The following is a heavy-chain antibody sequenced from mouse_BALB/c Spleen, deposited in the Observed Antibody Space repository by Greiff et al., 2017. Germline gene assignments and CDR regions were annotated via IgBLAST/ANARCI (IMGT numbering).Heavy chain of an antibody. J-gene: IGHJ2*01. CDR3: ARATYYGNLNYFDY. V-gene: IGHV5-4*02. Sequence: EVKLVESGGGLVKPGGSLKLSCAASGFTFSDYYMYWVRQTPEKRLEWVATISDGGSYTYYPDSVKGRFTISRDNAKNNLYLQMSSLKSEDTAMYYCARATYYGNLNYFDYWGQGTTLTVSS. CDR2: ISDGGSYT. CDR1: GFTFSDYY. D-gene: IGHD2-10*01.